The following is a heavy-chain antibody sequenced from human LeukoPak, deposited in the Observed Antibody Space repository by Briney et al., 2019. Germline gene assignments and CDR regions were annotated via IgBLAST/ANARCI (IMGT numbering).Heavy chain of an antibody. D-gene: IGHD1-26*01. J-gene: IGHJ3*02. Sequence: GGPLRLSCAASGFTFSDYYMSWIRQAPGKGLEWVSGTNRRGDITGYADFVKGRFTISRDNAKNSSYLQMNSLRAEDTAVYYCARSGRGGAFDIWGQGTMVTVSS. CDR2: TNRRGDIT. CDR1: GFTFSDYY. CDR3: ARSGRGGAFDI. V-gene: IGHV3-20*04.